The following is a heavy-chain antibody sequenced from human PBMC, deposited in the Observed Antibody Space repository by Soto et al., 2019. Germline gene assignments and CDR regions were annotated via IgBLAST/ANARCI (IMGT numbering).Heavy chain of an antibody. CDR3: ATPACAATWCSPSHNLDH. Sequence: QVQLVQSGAEVKKPESSVKVSCKTSGGTFVRHVISWVRQAPGQGPEWMGKINPLSGIPNYAQKFQDRVTFTADTDSSTAYMERSSLRSDDTAVYYCATPACAATWCSPSHNLDHWGQATLVTVSS. D-gene: IGHD2-2*01. V-gene: IGHV1-69*09. CDR2: INPLSGIP. CDR1: GGTFVRHV. J-gene: IGHJ4*02.